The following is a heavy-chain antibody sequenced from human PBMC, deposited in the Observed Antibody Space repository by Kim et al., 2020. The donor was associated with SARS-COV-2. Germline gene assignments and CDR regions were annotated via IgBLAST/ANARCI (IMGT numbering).Heavy chain of an antibody. Sequence: GGSLRLSCAASGFTFSRYCMHWVRQAPGKGLVWVSRLSTDGSTTYYADSVKGRFTISRDNAENTVYLQMSSLRAEDTAVYYCARGGAEKAMGNGYWGLGT. CDR1: GFTFSRYC. D-gene: IGHD5-18*01. J-gene: IGHJ4*02. CDR2: LSTDGSTT. CDR3: ARGGAEKAMGNGY. V-gene: IGHV3-74*01.